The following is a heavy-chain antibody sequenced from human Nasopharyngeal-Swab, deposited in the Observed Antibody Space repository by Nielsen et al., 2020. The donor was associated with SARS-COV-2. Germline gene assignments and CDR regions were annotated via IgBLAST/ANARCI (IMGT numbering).Heavy chain of an antibody. J-gene: IGHJ4*02. CDR3: ATPGTRCSGDNCDMWVFDY. Sequence: GGSLRLSCAASGFTFSSYAMSWVRQAPGKGLEWVSAISGSGGSTYYADSVKGRFTISRDNSKNTLYLQMSSLRAEDTAVYYCATPGTRCSGDNCDMWVFDYWGQGTQVTVSS. D-gene: IGHD2-15*01. CDR1: GFTFSSYA. V-gene: IGHV3-23*01. CDR2: ISGSGGST.